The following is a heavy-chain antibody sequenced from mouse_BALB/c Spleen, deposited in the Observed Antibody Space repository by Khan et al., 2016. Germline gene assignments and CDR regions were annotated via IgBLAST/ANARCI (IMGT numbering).Heavy chain of an antibody. D-gene: IGHD2-10*02. CDR2: INTNTGAP. CDR1: GYTFTNYG. V-gene: IGHV9-3*02. CDR3: ASWYGNYALDY. Sequence: QIQLVQSGPELKKPGETVKISCKAPGYTFTNYGVHWVKQAPGKGLKWMGWINTNTGAPTYAEEFKGRFAFSLETSASTAFLQIDNLKNEDTATSFCASWYGNYALDYWGQGTSVTVSS. J-gene: IGHJ4*01.